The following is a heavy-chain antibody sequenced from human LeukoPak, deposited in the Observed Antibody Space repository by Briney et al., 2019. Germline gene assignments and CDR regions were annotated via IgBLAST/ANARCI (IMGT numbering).Heavy chain of an antibody. J-gene: IGHJ4*02. CDR1: GGSISSYS. D-gene: IGHD6-13*01. CDR2: IYYSGST. V-gene: IGHV4-59*01. Sequence: PSETLSLTCTVSGGSISSYSWRWIRQPPGKGLEWIGYIYYSGSTNYNPSLNSRVTISVDTSKNQFSLRLSSVTAADTAVYYCGRSLSSAWYYFAYWGQGTLVTVSS. CDR3: GRSLSSAWYYFAY.